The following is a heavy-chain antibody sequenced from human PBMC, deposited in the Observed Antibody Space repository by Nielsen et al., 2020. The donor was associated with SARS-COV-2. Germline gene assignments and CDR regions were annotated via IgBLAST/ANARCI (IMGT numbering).Heavy chain of an antibody. D-gene: IGHD3-10*01. V-gene: IGHV4-39*01. Sequence: SETLSLTCSVSGGSIISNSYYWGWIRQPPGKGLEWIATIYYSGSTYHNPSLRSRTSISIDTSQNQFSLTLSSVTAADTAVYYCARRGSYHSSSGSSWYFDLWGRGTLVSVSS. CDR3: ARRGSYHSSSGSSWYFDL. CDR1: GGSIISNSYY. CDR2: IYYSGST. J-gene: IGHJ2*01.